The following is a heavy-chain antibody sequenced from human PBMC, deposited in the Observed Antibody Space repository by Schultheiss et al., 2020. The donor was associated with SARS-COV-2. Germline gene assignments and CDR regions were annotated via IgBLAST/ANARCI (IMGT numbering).Heavy chain of an antibody. D-gene: IGHD3-10*01. V-gene: IGHV3-48*04. Sequence: GVSLRLSCAASGFTFSSYSMNWVRQAPGKGLEWVSYISSSGSTIYYADSVKGRFTISRDNAKNSLYLQMNSLRAEDTAVYYCARVGTNVLLWFRELFYFDYWGQGTLVTVSS. CDR3: ARVGTNVLLWFRELFYFDY. J-gene: IGHJ4*02. CDR1: GFTFSSYS. CDR2: ISSSGSTI.